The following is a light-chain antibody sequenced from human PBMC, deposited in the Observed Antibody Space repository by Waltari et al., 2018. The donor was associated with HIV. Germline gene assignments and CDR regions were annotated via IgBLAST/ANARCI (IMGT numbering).Light chain of an antibody. V-gene: IGLV1-47*01. CDR3: AAWDDSLRGV. CDR1: SSNTKRNY. CDR2: RNN. Sequence: QSVLTQPPSASGTPGQRVTISCSGSSSNTKRNYVYCYHQLPVTPPKLLIYRNNQRPSGVPDLFSGSKSGTSASLAISGLRSEDEAEYYCAAWDDSLRGVFGGGTKLTVL. J-gene: IGLJ2*01.